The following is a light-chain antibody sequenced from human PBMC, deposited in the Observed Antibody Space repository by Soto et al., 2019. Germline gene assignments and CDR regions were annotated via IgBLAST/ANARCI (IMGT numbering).Light chain of an antibody. CDR3: EAWDDSLNGRV. CDR1: SSNIGSNI. Sequence: QSVLTQPPSASGTPGQGVTISCSVGSSNIGSNIVNWYQQLPGTAPKLLIYSNDQRPSGVPDRFSGSKSGTSASLAISGLQSEDEADYYCEAWDDSLNGRVFGGGTKLTVL. V-gene: IGLV1-44*01. J-gene: IGLJ2*01. CDR2: SND.